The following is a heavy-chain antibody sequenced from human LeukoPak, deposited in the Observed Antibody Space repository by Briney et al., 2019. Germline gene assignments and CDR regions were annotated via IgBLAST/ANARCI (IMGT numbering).Heavy chain of an antibody. CDR1: GYSLTSYW. J-gene: IGHJ3*02. Sequence: PGESLKISCKGSGYSLTSYWIGWVRQMPGKGLEWMGIIYPGDSDTRYSPSFQGQVTISADKSISTAYLQWSSLKASDTAMYYCARWGYSGSYYVNDAFDIWGQGTMVTVSS. V-gene: IGHV5-51*01. CDR2: IYPGDSDT. D-gene: IGHD1-26*01. CDR3: ARWGYSGSYYVNDAFDI.